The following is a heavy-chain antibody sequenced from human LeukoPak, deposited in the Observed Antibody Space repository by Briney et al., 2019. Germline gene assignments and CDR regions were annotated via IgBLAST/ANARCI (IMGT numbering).Heavy chain of an antibody. D-gene: IGHD3-22*01. J-gene: IGHJ4*02. CDR1: GFTFSSYW. Sequence: GGSLRLSCAASGFTFSSYWMSWVRQAPGKGLEWVATIKQDGSEEDFVDSVKGRFTISRDNAKNSLYLQMNSLRAEDTALYYCARVGYYYHYWGQGTLATVSS. CDR2: IKQDGSEE. CDR3: ARVGYYYHY. V-gene: IGHV3-7*01.